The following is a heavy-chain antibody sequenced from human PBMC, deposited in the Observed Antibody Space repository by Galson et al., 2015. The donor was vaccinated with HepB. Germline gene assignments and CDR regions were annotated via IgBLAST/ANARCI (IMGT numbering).Heavy chain of an antibody. Sequence: SLRLSCAASGFTFSSYYINWVRQAPGKGLEWVAVISYDGSNKYYADSVKGRFTISRDNSKNTLYLQMNSLRAEDTAVYYCARLSVPAAIYPDYWGQGTLVTVSS. J-gene: IGHJ4*02. CDR2: ISYDGSNK. CDR1: GFTFSSYY. V-gene: IGHV3-30-3*01. CDR3: ARLSVPAAIYPDY. D-gene: IGHD2-2*02.